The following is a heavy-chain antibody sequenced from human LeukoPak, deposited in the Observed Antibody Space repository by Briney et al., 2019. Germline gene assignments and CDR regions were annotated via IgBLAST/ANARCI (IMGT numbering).Heavy chain of an antibody. Sequence: GESLQISCKGSGYSFASYWIGWVRQMPGKGLEWMGIIYPGDTDTRYSPSFQGQVTISADKSISTAYLQWSSLKASDTAMYYCATSTPEYAFDIWGQGTMVTVSS. CDR2: IYPGDTDT. V-gene: IGHV5-51*01. J-gene: IGHJ3*02. CDR3: ATSTPEYAFDI. CDR1: GYSFASYW.